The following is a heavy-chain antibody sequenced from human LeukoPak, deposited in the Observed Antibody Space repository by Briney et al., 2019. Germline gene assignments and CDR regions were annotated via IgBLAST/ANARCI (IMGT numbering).Heavy chain of an antibody. J-gene: IGHJ6*04. V-gene: IGHV4-34*01. CDR2: INHSGST. CDR1: GGSFSGYY. Sequence: SETLSLTCAVYGGSFSGYYWSWIRQPPGKGLEWIGEINHSGSTNYNPSLKSRVTLSVDTSKNQFSLKLGSVTAADTAVYYCARGGTGGSGSYYTKYYYYYGMDVWGKGTTVTVSS. CDR3: ARGGTGGSGSYYTKYYYYYGMDV. D-gene: IGHD3-10*01.